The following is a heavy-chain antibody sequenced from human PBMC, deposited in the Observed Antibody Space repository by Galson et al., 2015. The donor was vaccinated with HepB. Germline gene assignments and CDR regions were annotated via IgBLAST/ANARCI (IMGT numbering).Heavy chain of an antibody. CDR2: ISYDGSNK. D-gene: IGHD1-26*01. Sequence: SLRLSCAASGFIFSRHSMLWVRQAPGKGLEWVSDISYDGSNKYYADSVKGRFTISRDNSKNTLYLQMNSLRIEDMGVYYCARGLLRLIGYWGQGTLVSVPS. V-gene: IGHV3-30*03. J-gene: IGHJ4*02. CDR1: GFIFSRHS. CDR3: ARGLLRLIGY.